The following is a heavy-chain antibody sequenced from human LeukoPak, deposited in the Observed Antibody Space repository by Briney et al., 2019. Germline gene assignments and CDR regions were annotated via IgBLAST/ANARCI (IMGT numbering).Heavy chain of an antibody. CDR2: IGTAGDT. D-gene: IGHD6-13*01. J-gene: IGHJ4*02. CDR3: ARDWRGSQQLVEDY. CDR1: GFTFSSYD. Sequence: GGSLRLSCAASGFTFSSYDMRWVRQATGKGLEWVSAIGTAGDTYYPGSVKGRFTISRENAKNSLYLQMNSLRAGDTAVYYCARDWRGSQQLVEDYWGQGTLVTVSS. V-gene: IGHV3-13*01.